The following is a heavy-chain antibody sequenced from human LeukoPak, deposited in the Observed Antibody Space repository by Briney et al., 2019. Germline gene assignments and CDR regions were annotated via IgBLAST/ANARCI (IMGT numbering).Heavy chain of an antibody. D-gene: IGHD3-3*01. CDR1: GFNFRAYW. V-gene: IGHV3-23*01. J-gene: IGHJ4*02. Sequence: GGSLRLSCTTSGFNFRAYWMGWVRQAPGKGLEWVSAISGSGGSTYYADSVKGRFTISRDNSKDTLYLQMNSLRAEDTAVYYCAKDPPPGFLEWLFFDYWGQGTLVTVSS. CDR3: AKDPPPGFLEWLFFDY. CDR2: ISGSGGST.